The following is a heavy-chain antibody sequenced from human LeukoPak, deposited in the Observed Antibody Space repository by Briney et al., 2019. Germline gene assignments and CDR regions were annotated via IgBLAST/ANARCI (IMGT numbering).Heavy chain of an antibody. CDR1: GGTFSSSA. CDR2: IIPIFGTA. D-gene: IGHD6-25*01. J-gene: IGHJ6*03. V-gene: IGHV1-69*05. Sequence: ASVKISCKASGGTFSSSAISWVRQAPGQGLEWMGGIIPIFGTANYAQKFQGRVTITTDESTSTAYMELSSLRSEDTAVYYCGRGGSGQDYFYYYMDVWGKGTTVPVSS. CDR3: GRGGSGQDYFYYYMDV.